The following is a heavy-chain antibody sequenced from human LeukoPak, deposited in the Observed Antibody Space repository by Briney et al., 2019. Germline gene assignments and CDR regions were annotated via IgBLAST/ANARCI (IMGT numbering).Heavy chain of an antibody. D-gene: IGHD1-26*01. J-gene: IGHJ4*02. CDR1: GGSISSYY. CDR2: IYTSGST. CDR3: ARDRGGSYSFSRYFDY. V-gene: IGHV4-4*07. Sequence: SETLSLTCTVSGGSISSYYWSWIRQPAGKGLEWIGRIYTSGSTNYNPSLKSRVTMSVDTSRNQFSLKLSSVTAADTAVYYCARDRGGSYSFSRYFDYWGQGTLVTVSS.